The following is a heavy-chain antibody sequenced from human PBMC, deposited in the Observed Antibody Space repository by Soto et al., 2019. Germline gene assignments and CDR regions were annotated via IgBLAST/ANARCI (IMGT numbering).Heavy chain of an antibody. CDR2: IYYNGNT. CDR3: TRANWYSEY. D-gene: IGHD7-27*01. CDR1: GVSISNNY. J-gene: IGHJ4*02. Sequence: QVQLQESGPGLVKPSETLSLTCTVSGVSISNNYWSWLRQPPGKGLEWIGYIYYNGNTNYSPSLKSRVTMSEDTSRNQISLKLTTVTAADTAVYYCTRANWYSEYWGQGTLVTVSS. V-gene: IGHV4-59*01.